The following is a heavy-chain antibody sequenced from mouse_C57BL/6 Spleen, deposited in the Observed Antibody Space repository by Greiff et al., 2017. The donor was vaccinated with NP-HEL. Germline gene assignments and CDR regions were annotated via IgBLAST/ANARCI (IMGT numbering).Heavy chain of an antibody. Sequence: QVQLQQPGAELVMPGASVKLSCKASGYTFTSYWMHWVKQRPGQGLEWIGEIDPSDSYTNYNQKFKGKSTLTVDKSSSTAYMQLSSLTSEDSAVYFCARLRTGDDYWGQGTTLTVSS. CDR2: IDPSDSYT. CDR3: ARLRTGDDY. D-gene: IGHD4-1*01. V-gene: IGHV1-69*01. CDR1: GYTFTSYW. J-gene: IGHJ2*01.